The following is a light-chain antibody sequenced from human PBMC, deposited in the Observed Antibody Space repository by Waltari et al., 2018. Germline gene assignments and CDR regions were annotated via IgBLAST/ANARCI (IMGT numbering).Light chain of an antibody. CDR3: QQYNKWPPT. V-gene: IGKV3-15*01. CDR2: ASS. J-gene: IGKJ4*01. CDR1: ESVNSD. Sequence: EVLLPQSPVTLSVSPGASATLSCRASESVNSDLAWYYQKPGQDPRLLMYASSARATGVPVRFTGRGFDTDFTLTISSLQSEDLGIYHCQQYNKWPPTFGGGTKVGIK.